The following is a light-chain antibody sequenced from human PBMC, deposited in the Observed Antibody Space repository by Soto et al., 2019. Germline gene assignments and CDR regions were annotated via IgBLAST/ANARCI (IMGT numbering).Light chain of an antibody. V-gene: IGLV1-51*02. CDR2: ENN. J-gene: IGLJ2*01. CDR1: SSNIGNNY. CDR3: GKWDSSLSAVV. Sequence: QSVLTQPPSVSAAPGQKVTISCSGSSSNIGNNYVSWYQQLPGTAPKLLIYENNKRPSGIPDRFSGSKSGTSATLGITGLQTGDDADYDCGKWDSSLSAVVFGGVTKLTVL.